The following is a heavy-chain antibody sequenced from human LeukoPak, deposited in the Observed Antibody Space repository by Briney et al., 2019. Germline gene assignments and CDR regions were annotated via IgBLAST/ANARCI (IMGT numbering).Heavy chain of an antibody. Sequence: GGSLRLSCTASGFTFGDYAMSWVRQAPGKGLEWVGFIRSKAYGGTTEYAASVKGRFTISRDDSKSIAYLQMNSLKTEDTAVYYCTIGVFPNYWGQGILVTVSS. V-gene: IGHV3-49*04. CDR3: TIGVFPNY. CDR1: GFTFGDYA. D-gene: IGHD2-21*01. J-gene: IGHJ4*02. CDR2: IRSKAYGGTT.